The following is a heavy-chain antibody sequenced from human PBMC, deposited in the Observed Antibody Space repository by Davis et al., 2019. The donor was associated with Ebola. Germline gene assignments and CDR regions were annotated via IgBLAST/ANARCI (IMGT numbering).Heavy chain of an antibody. CDR1: GGSFSSSA. CDR2: IIPLFGSV. V-gene: IGHV1-69*13. D-gene: IGHD3-3*01. J-gene: IGHJ6*02. Sequence: SVKVSCKPSGGSFSSSAPNWVRQAPGQGLEWMGGIIPLFGSVTYAQKFQGRLTITAADSTGTAYMELYSLTSEDTAVYYCAREGSPSFGVDVWGQGTTVTVSS. CDR3: AREGSPSFGVDV.